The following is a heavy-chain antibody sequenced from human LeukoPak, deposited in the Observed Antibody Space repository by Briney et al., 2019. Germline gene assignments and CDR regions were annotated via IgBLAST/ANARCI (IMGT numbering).Heavy chain of an antibody. V-gene: IGHV3-30-3*01. CDR1: GFTFNNNA. CDR3: ARGPDGYCSGGSCYGDY. D-gene: IGHD2-15*01. Sequence: GGSLRLSCAVSGFTFNNNAMSWVRQAPGKGLEWVTIISYDGSNKYYADSVKGRFTISRDNSKNTLYLQMNSLRTEDTALYYCARGPDGYCSGGSCYGDYWGQGTLVTVSS. J-gene: IGHJ4*02. CDR2: ISYDGSNK.